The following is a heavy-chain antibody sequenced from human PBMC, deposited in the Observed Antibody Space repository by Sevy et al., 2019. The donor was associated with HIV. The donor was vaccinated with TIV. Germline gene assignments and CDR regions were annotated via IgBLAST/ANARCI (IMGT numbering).Heavy chain of an antibody. CDR1: GGSFSGYY. CDR3: ARLTYYDFWSGYYPPYYFDY. D-gene: IGHD3-3*01. J-gene: IGHJ4*02. V-gene: IGHV4-34*01. CDR2: INHSGST. Sequence: SETLSLTCAVYGGSFSGYYWSWIRQPPGKGLEWIGEINHSGSTNYNPSLKSRVTISVDTSKKQFSLKLSSVTAADTAVYYCARLTYYDFWSGYYPPYYFDYWGQGTLVTVSS.